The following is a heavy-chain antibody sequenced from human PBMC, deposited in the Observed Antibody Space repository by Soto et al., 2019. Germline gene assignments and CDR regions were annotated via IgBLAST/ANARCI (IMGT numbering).Heavy chain of an antibody. CDR2: IYYSGSP. Sequence: SETLSLTCTVSGDSIRSSSHYWAWNRQPPGKGLEWIGGIYYSGSPYYNPSLKSRVTISVDTSKNQFSLKLSSVTAADTAVYYCMLGSGWKDFDYWGQGTLVTVSS. CDR1: GDSIRSSSHY. J-gene: IGHJ4*02. V-gene: IGHV4-39*01. CDR3: MLGSGWKDFDY. D-gene: IGHD3-22*01.